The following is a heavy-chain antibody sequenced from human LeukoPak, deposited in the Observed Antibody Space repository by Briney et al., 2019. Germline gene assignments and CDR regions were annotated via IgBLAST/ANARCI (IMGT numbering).Heavy chain of an antibody. CDR3: ARSIPEGLDY. J-gene: IGHJ4*02. CDR1: VYTFPSYG. Sequence: ASVKLSCKASVYTFPSYGISWVRHAPGQGHERMVGISAYNGNTTYAQKLQGRVTMTTDTSTSTAYMELRSRRSDGTAVYYCARSIPEGLDYWGQGTLVTVSS. D-gene: IGHD2-21*01. V-gene: IGHV1-18*01. CDR2: ISAYNGNT.